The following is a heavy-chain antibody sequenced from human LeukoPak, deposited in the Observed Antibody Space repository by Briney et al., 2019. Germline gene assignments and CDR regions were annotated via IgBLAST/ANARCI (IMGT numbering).Heavy chain of an antibody. CDR3: AAPGPVYPGLDV. J-gene: IGHJ6*04. CDR1: GGSLSGYY. Sequence: SETLSLTCAVYGGSLSGYYWSWIRHPPGKGLEWIGEINHSGSTNYNPSLKSRVTISVDTSKNQFSLKLSSVTAADTAVYYCAAPGPVYPGLDVWGKGTTVTVSS. CDR2: INHSGST. D-gene: IGHD3-16*01. V-gene: IGHV4-34*01.